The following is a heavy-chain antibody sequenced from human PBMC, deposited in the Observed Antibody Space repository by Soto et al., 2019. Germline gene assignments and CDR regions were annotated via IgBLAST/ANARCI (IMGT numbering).Heavy chain of an antibody. J-gene: IGHJ4*02. D-gene: IGHD1-26*01. CDR3: AKMYSASSPLQY. V-gene: IGHV3-53*01. Sequence: EVQLVESGGGLIQPGGSLRLSCAASGFTVSSTYMSWVRQAPGKGLEWVSVIYSGGSTLYAESVKGRITISRDNSRKTLYLHMNSWRAEDTAVYYCAKMYSASSPLQYWGQGTLVTVSS. CDR2: IYSGGST. CDR1: GFTVSSTY.